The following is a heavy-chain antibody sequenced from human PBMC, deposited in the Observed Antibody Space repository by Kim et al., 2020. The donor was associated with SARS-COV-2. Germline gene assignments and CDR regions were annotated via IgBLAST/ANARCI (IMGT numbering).Heavy chain of an antibody. Sequence: ASVKVSCKASGYTFTSYDINWVRQATGQGLEWMGWMNPNSGNTGYAQKFQGRVTMTRNTSISTAYMELSSLRSEDTAVYYCARLWLVLGDYGMDVWGQGTTVTVSS. CDR1: GYTFTSYD. CDR2: MNPNSGNT. V-gene: IGHV1-8*01. CDR3: ARLWLVLGDYGMDV. J-gene: IGHJ6*02. D-gene: IGHD6-19*01.